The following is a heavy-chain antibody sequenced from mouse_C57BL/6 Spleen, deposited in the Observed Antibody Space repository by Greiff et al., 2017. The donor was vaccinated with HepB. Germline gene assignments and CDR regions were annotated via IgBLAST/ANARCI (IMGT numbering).Heavy chain of an antibody. CDR2: IDPSDSYT. D-gene: IGHD2-4*01. Sequence: VQLQQSGAELVRPGTSVKLSCKASGYTFTSYWMHWVKQRPGQGLEWIGVIDPSDSYTNYNQKFKGKATLTVDTSSSTAYMQLSSLTSEDSAVYYCARYDDYDEYYYAMDYWGQGTSVTVSS. J-gene: IGHJ4*01. V-gene: IGHV1-59*01. CDR3: ARYDDYDEYYYAMDY. CDR1: GYTFTSYW.